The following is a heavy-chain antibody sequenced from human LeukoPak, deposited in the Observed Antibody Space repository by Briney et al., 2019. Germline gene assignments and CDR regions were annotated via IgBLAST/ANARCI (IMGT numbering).Heavy chain of an antibody. V-gene: IGHV4-34*01. D-gene: IGHD5-18*01. Sequence: SETLSLTCTVSGGSISSYYWSWIRQPPGKGLEWIGEINHSGSTNYNPSLKSRVTISVDTSKNQFSLKLSSVTAADTAVYYCASMGGGYSYGFWGQGTLVTVSS. J-gene: IGHJ4*02. CDR2: INHSGST. CDR1: GGSISSYY. CDR3: ASMGGGYSYGF.